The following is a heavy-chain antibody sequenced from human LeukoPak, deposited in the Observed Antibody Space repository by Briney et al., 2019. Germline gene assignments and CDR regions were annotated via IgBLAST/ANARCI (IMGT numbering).Heavy chain of an antibody. CDR3: ASEPYS. V-gene: IGHV3-7*01. J-gene: IGHJ4*02. CDR2: IKQDGSEK. Sequence: NPGGSLRLSCEASGFTFSSYWMSWVRQAPGKGLEWVANIKQDGSEKYYVDSVKGRFTISRDNAKNSLYLQMNSLRAEDTAVYYCASEPYSWGQGTLVTVSS. D-gene: IGHD4-11*01. CDR1: GFTFSSYW.